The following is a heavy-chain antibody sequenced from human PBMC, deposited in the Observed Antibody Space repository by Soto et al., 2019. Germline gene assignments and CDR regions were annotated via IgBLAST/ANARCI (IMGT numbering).Heavy chain of an antibody. Sequence: SETLSLTCTVSGGSISSGDYYWSWIRQPPGKGLEWIGYIYYSGSTYYNPSLKSRVIISVDTSKNQFSLKLSSVTAADTAVYYCARDRSGPDYGVDYWGQGTLVTVSS. CDR3: ARDRSGPDYGVDY. D-gene: IGHD4-17*01. CDR2: IYYSGST. CDR1: GGSISSGDYY. V-gene: IGHV4-30-4*01. J-gene: IGHJ4*02.